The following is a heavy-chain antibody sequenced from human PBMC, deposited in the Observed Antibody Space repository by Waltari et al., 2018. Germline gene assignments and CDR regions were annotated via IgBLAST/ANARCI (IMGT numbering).Heavy chain of an antibody. Sequence: VQLVQSGAEVKKPGATVKISCKVSGYTFTDYYMHWVQQAPGKGLEWMGWINTGNGNTKYSQKFQGRVTITRDTSASTAYMELSSLRSEDTAVYYCAREERQPPYYFDYWGQGTLVTVSS. CDR1: GYTFTDYY. D-gene: IGHD6-13*01. J-gene: IGHJ4*02. CDR2: INTGNGNT. CDR3: AREERQPPYYFDY. V-gene: IGHV1-3*04.